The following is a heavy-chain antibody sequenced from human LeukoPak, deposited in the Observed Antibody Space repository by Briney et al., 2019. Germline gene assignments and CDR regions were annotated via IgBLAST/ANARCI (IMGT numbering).Heavy chain of an antibody. CDR1: GFTFSSYA. Sequence: GGSLRLSCAASGFTFSSYAVNWVRQAPGKGLEWVSYISSSSSTIYYADSVKGRFTISRDSAKNSLYLQMNSLRAEDTAVYYCARDSRQQLSHWGQGTLVTVSS. CDR2: ISSSSSTI. J-gene: IGHJ4*02. V-gene: IGHV3-48*01. D-gene: IGHD6-13*01. CDR3: ARDSRQQLSH.